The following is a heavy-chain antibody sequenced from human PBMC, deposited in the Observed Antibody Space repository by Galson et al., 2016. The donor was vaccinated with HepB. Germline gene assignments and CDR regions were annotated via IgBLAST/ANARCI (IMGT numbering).Heavy chain of an antibody. D-gene: IGHD1-26*01. J-gene: IGHJ4*02. Sequence: SLRLSCAASGFTFSNSDMSWVRQAPGKGLVWVSAIRGGDSSTYYADSVRGRFTISRDNPKNTLYLQMNSLRVEDTALYYCAKDSPIGVSYADYDFWGQGILVTVSS. CDR1: GFTFSNSD. CDR3: AKDSPIGVSYADYDF. V-gene: IGHV3-23*01. CDR2: IRGGDSST.